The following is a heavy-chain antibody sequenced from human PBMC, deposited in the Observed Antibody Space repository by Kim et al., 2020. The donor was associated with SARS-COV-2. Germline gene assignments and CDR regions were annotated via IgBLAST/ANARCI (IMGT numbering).Heavy chain of an antibody. CDR3: ARGPKGWVQYYFDY. Sequence: SETLSLTCAVYGGSFSGYYWSWIRQPPGKGLEWIGEINHSGSTNYNPSLKSRVTISVDTSKNQFSLKLSSVTAADTAVYYCARGPKGWVQYYFDYWGQRTLVTVSS. CDR1: GGSFSGYY. J-gene: IGHJ4*02. V-gene: IGHV4-34*01. CDR2: INHSGST. D-gene: IGHD6-19*01.